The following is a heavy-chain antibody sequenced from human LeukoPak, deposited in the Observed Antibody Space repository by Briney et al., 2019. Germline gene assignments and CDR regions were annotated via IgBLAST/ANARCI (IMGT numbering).Heavy chain of an antibody. CDR3: ARGWSYYYDSSGGPTDAFDI. CDR2: IIPIFGTA. J-gene: IGHJ3*02. V-gene: IGHV1-69*05. Sequence: GASVKVSCKASGGTFSSYAISWVRQAPGQGLEWMGGIIPIFGTANYAQKFQGRVTITTDESTSTAYMELSSLRSEDTAVYYCARGWSYYYDSSGGPTDAFDIWGQGTMVTVSS. D-gene: IGHD3-22*01. CDR1: GGTFSSYA.